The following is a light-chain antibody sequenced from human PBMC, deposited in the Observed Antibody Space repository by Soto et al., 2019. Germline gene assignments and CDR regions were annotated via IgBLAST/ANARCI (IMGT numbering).Light chain of an antibody. CDR3: QKYGSSEII. CDR2: DIS. Sequence: ENVLSQSPCTLSFSPGDRATLCCRARQSLTNRYIAWYQQKPGQAPRFLIYDISSRAPGIPNRFSGSVSGTDFTLTITMLEPEDVTVFYCQKYGSSEIIFGQGTRLEIK. V-gene: IGKV3-20*01. CDR1: QSLTNRY. J-gene: IGKJ5*01.